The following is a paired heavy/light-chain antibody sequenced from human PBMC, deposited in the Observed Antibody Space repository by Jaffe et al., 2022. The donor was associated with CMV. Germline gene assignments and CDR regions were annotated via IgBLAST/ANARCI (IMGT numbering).Light chain of an antibody. CDR2: GAS. CDR3: QQSYSSPRT. CDR1: QSVSAY. V-gene: IGKV1-39*01. J-gene: IGKJ4*01. Sequence: DIQMTQSPSSLSASVGDRVTITCRASQSVSAYLNWYQQKPGKAPKLLIYGASSLQSGVPARFSGSGSGTDFTLTISSLQPEDFATYYCQQSYSSPRTFGGGTKVEIK.
Heavy chain of an antibody. D-gene: IGHD6-19*01. CDR3: ARGTSISAWYTMYFDF. Sequence: QVQLQESGPGLVKPSGTLSLTCAVFSGSISSSNWWSWVRQPPGKGLEWIGEIYHSGSTTYNPSLKSRVAISVDKSKNHFSLKLTSVTAADTAVYYCARGTSISAWYTMYFDFWGQGTLVTVSS. V-gene: IGHV4-4*02. CDR2: IYHSGST. CDR1: SGSISSSNW. J-gene: IGHJ4*02.